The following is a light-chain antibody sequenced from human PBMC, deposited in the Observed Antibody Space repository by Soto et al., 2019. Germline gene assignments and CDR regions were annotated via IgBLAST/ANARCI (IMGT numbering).Light chain of an antibody. CDR1: QSVGSN. J-gene: IGKJ1*01. CDR2: EAS. V-gene: IGKV3D-15*01. Sequence: VMTQSPATLPVSLGGRVTLSCRASQSVGSNLAWCQQKPGQPPRLLIYEASNRDTGVPTRFSGSGSGTEFTLTITSLQSEDFAVYYCQQYNHWPPWTFGQGTKVDIK. CDR3: QQYNHWPPWT.